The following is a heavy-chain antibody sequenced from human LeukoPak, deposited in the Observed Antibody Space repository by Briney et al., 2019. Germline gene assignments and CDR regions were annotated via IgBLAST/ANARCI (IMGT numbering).Heavy chain of an antibody. CDR3: ARDHYDSSGYYGWFDP. J-gene: IGHJ5*02. D-gene: IGHD3-22*01. Sequence: TGGSLRLSCAASGFTVSSNYMSWVRQAPGKGLEWVSVIYSGGSTYYADSVKGRFTISRHNSKNTLYLQMNSLRAEDTAVYYCARDHYDSSGYYGWFDPWGQGTLVTVSS. V-gene: IGHV3-53*04. CDR2: IYSGGST. CDR1: GFTVSSNY.